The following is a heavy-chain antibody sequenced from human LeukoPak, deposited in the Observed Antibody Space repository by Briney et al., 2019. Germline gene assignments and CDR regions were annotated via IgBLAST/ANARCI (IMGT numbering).Heavy chain of an antibody. V-gene: IGHV1-8*01. CDR1: GYTFTSYD. CDR2: MNPNSGNI. J-gene: IGHJ5*02. CDR3: AREFGIQGAAGTPLGWFDP. Sequence: ASVKVSCKASGYTFTSYDINWVRQATGQGLEWMGWMNPNSGNIGYAQKFQGRVTMTRNTSISTAYMELSSLRSEDTAVYYCAREFGIQGAAGTPLGWFDPWGQGTLVTVSS. D-gene: IGHD6-13*01.